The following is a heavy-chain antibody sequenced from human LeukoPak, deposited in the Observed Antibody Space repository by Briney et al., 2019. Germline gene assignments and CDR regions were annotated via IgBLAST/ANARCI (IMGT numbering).Heavy chain of an antibody. Sequence: SETLSLTCTVSGGSISSGGYYWSWIRQHPGKGLERIGYIYYSGSTYYNPSLKSRVTISVDTSKNQFSLKLSSVTAADTAVYYCASLLSPGYCSSTSCQEHWGQGTLVTVSS. J-gene: IGHJ4*02. CDR2: IYYSGST. CDR1: GGSISSGGYY. V-gene: IGHV4-31*03. CDR3: ASLLSPGYCSSTSCQEH. D-gene: IGHD2-2*01.